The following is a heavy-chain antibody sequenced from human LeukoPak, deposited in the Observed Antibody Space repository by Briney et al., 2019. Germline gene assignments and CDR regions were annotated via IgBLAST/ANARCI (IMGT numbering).Heavy chain of an antibody. V-gene: IGHV2-5*05. CDR2: IYWDDDR. D-gene: IGHD3-22*01. CDR1: GVSLHTRGVG. CDR3: AHRKNYYDSSVFDN. Sequence: SGPTLVNPTHTLTLSGTFSGVSLHTRGVGVGWIRQPPGRALEWLSLIYWDDDRRYGPSLKSRLTITKDTSKNQVVLTMTNMDPVDTATYYCAHRKNYYDSSVFDNWGQGALVTVSS. J-gene: IGHJ4*02.